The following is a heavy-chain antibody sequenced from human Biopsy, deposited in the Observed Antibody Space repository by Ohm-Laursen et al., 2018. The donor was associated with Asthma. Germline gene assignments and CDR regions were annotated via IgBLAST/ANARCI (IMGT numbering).Heavy chain of an antibody. Sequence: SLRLPCTASGFSFSNFAIHWVRQAPGKGLEWVGVISKDASTQDYADSVKGRFTMARDNSKNTLDLQMNSLREEDTAVYYCVRDGTDDAFDIWGQGTVVSVSS. D-gene: IGHD1-1*01. V-gene: IGHV3-30*01. J-gene: IGHJ3*02. CDR1: GFSFSNFA. CDR3: VRDGTDDAFDI. CDR2: ISKDASTQ.